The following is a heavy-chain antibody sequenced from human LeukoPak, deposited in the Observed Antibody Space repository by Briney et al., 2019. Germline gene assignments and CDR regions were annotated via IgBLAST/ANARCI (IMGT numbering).Heavy chain of an antibody. CDR1: GFTFSSYA. CDR3: ARESLSGYDFDY. D-gene: IGHD5-12*01. J-gene: IGHJ4*02. V-gene: IGHV3-30*04. CDR2: ISYDGSNK. Sequence: GGSLRLSCAASGFTFSSYAMHWVRQAPGKGLEWVAVISYDGSNKYYADSVKGRFTTSRDNSKNTLYLQMNSLRAEDTAVYYCARESLSGYDFDYWGQGTLVTVSS.